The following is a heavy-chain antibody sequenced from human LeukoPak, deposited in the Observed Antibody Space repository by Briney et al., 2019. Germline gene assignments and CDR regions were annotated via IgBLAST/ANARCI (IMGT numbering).Heavy chain of an antibody. CDR1: GFTFSDDY. J-gene: IGHJ4*02. Sequence: NPGGSLRLSCAASGFTFSDDYMSWFRQAPGKGPECVSFISSDGTTIFYADSVKGRFSISRDNAKNSLFLQMNSLGAEDTGVYYCVRERTTVRNWGQGTLVTVSS. CDR2: ISSDGTTI. D-gene: IGHD4-17*01. CDR3: VRERTTVRN. V-gene: IGHV3-11*01.